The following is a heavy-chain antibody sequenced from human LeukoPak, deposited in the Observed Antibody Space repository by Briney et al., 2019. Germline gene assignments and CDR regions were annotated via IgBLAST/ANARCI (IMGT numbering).Heavy chain of an antibody. CDR2: VSGSGGST. Sequence: GGSLRLSCEVSGFTFGNYAMSWVRQTPGKGLEWVAGVSGSGGSTNYADSVKGRFTISRDNPKNTLYLQMNSLRAEDTAVYFCAKRGVVIRVILVGFHKEAYYFDSWGQGALVTVSS. D-gene: IGHD3-22*01. J-gene: IGHJ4*02. CDR3: AKRGVVIRVILVGFHKEAYYFDS. CDR1: GFTFGNYA. V-gene: IGHV3-23*01.